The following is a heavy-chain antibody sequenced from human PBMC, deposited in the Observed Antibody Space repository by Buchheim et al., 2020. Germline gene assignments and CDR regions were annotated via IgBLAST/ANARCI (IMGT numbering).Heavy chain of an antibody. D-gene: IGHD2-15*01. Sequence: EVQLVESGGGLVQPGGSLRLSCAASGFTFSSYWMSWVRQAPGRGLEWVANIKQDGSEKYYVDSVKGRFTISRDTAKNSLYLQMNSLRAEDTAVYYCARGLEVVVAATPGDYWGQGTL. V-gene: IGHV3-7*01. CDR2: IKQDGSEK. CDR1: GFTFSSYW. CDR3: ARGLEVVVAATPGDY. J-gene: IGHJ4*02.